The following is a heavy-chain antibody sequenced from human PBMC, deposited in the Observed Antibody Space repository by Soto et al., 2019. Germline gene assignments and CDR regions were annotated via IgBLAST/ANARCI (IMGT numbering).Heavy chain of an antibody. Sequence: SETLSLTCTVSGDSISSGSYWGWIRQPPGEGPEWIASIYHGGTTFYNPSLKSRISISVDTSKNQFSLRLTSVTAADTATYYCARVHVMVVAGSTFDYWGRGTLVTVSS. CDR3: ARVHVMVVAGSTFDY. CDR2: IYHGGTT. D-gene: IGHD6-19*01. V-gene: IGHV4-38-2*02. J-gene: IGHJ4*03. CDR1: GDSISSGSY.